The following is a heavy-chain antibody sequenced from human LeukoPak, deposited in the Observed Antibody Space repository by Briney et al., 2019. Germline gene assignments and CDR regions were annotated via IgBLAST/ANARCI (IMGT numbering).Heavy chain of an antibody. CDR3: ARQTVTHPTFDY. CDR1: GGSFSDYY. CDR2: INHSGST. Sequence: SETLSLTCAVYGGSFSDYYWNWIRQSPGKGLERIGEINHSGSTIYNPSLKSRVTISVDTSKNQFSLKLSSVTAADTAVYYCARQTVTHPTFDYWGQGTLVTVSS. V-gene: IGHV4-34*01. J-gene: IGHJ4*02. D-gene: IGHD4-17*01.